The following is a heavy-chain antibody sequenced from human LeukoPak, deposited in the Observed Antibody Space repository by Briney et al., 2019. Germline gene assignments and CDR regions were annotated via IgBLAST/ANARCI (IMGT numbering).Heavy chain of an antibody. CDR1: GISINPYY. D-gene: IGHD3-16*01. V-gene: IGHV4-4*07. Sequence: PSETLSLTCTVSGISINPYYWTWIRQPAGKGLEWIGRIISTTGSANCNPSLKSRVTMSVDTSKNQFSLELTSVTAADTAVYYCMKDGPSWGLLWGLGTLVTVSS. J-gene: IGHJ4*02. CDR2: IISTTGSA. CDR3: MKDGPSWGLL.